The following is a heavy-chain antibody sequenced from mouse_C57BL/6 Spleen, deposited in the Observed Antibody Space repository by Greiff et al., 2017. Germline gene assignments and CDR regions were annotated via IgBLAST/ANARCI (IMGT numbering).Heavy chain of an antibody. CDR3: ARSTVVARDAMDY. CDR1: GFTFTDYY. Sequence: EVQGVESGGGLVQPGGSLSLSCAASGFTFTDYYMSWVRQPPGKALEWLGFIRNKANGYTTEYSASVKGRFTISRDNSQSILYLQMNALRAEDSATYYCARSTVVARDAMDYWGQGTSVTVSS. J-gene: IGHJ4*01. V-gene: IGHV7-3*01. D-gene: IGHD1-1*01. CDR2: IRNKANGYTT.